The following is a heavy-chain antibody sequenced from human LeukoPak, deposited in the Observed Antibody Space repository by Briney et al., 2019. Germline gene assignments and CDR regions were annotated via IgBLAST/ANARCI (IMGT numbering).Heavy chain of an antibody. J-gene: IGHJ3*02. CDR3: ARVWQYYYGSGSKEAFDI. Sequence: SGTLSLTCAVSGGSISSSDWWSWVRQSPGRGLEWIGEIYHSGSTNYNPSLKSRVTISVDKSKNQFSLKLNSVTAADTAVYYCARVWQYYYGSGSKEAFDIWGQGTMVTVSS. CDR2: IYHSGST. V-gene: IGHV4-4*02. D-gene: IGHD3-10*01. CDR1: GGSISSSDW.